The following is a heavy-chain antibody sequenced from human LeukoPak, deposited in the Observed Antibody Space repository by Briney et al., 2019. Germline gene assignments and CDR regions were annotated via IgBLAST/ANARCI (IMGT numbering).Heavy chain of an antibody. CDR3: ARVVSSSSGFYFDY. D-gene: IGHD6-6*01. Sequence: GGSLRLSCAASGFTFGSYAMHWVRQAPGKGLEWVAVISYDGSNKYYADSVKGRFTISRDNSKNTLYLQMNSLRAEDTAVYYCARVVSSSSGFYFDYWGQGTLVTVSS. CDR1: GFTFGSYA. V-gene: IGHV3-30*01. J-gene: IGHJ4*02. CDR2: ISYDGSNK.